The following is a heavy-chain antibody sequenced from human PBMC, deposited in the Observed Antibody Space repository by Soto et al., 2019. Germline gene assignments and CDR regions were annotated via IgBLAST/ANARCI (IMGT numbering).Heavy chain of an antibody. CDR3: ASSGSDPPFAY. D-gene: IGHD1-26*01. J-gene: IGHJ4*02. Sequence: EVQLVESGGGLVQPGGSLRLSCAASGFTFSDHYMDWVRQAPGKGLELVGRSRNRANSYGTEYAASGQGSFTISRDDSKHSLYLQMNSLLTDYTAVYYCASSGSDPPFAYWGLGTLVNVSS. CDR1: GFTFSDHY. V-gene: IGHV3-72*01. CDR2: SRNRANSYGT.